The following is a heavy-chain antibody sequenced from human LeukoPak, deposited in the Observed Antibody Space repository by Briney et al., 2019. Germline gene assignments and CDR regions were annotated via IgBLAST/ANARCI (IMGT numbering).Heavy chain of an antibody. J-gene: IGHJ2*01. V-gene: IGHV1-69*05. CDR2: IIPIFGTA. Sequence: GASVNVSCTASGGTFSSYAISWVRQAPGQGLEWMGGIIPIFGTANYAQKFQGRVTITTDESTSTAYMELSSLRSEDTAVYYCARGVVTPNWYFDLWGRGTLVTVSS. CDR3: ARGVVTPNWYFDL. CDR1: GGTFSSYA. D-gene: IGHD4-23*01.